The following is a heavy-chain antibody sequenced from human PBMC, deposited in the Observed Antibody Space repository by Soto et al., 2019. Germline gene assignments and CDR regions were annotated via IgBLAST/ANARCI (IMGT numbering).Heavy chain of an antibody. D-gene: IGHD3-22*01. J-gene: IGHJ6*02. Sequence: EVQLVESGGGLVKAGGSLRLSCSASGCTFSSYSMTWGRQAPGKGLEWVSSISSGRSYIYYADSVNGRFTISRDNAKNSLYLQMNSLRAEDTAVYYCARDHYDSSGFYNIFFYDYGLDVWGPGTTVTVS. CDR1: GCTFSSYS. CDR3: ARDHYDSSGFYNIFFYDYGLDV. CDR2: ISSGRSYI. V-gene: IGHV3-21*01.